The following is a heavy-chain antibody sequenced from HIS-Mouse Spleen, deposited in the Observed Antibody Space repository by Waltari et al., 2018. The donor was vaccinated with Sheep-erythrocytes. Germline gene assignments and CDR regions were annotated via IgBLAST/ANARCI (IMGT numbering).Heavy chain of an antibody. D-gene: IGHD4-17*01. J-gene: IGHJ3*02. Sequence: EVQLVESGGGLIQPGGSLRLSCAASGFTVSSNYMSWVRQAPGKGLDLVLVIYSGGSTYSEDSVKGRFTISRDNSKNTLYLQMNSLRADDTAVYYCARGHPDYGDYDAFDIWGQGKMVTVSS. CDR1: GFTVSSNY. CDR2: IYSGGST. V-gene: IGHV3-53*01. CDR3: ARGHPDYGDYDAFDI.